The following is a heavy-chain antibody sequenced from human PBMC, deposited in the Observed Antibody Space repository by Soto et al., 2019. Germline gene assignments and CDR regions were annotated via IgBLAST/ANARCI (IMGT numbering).Heavy chain of an antibody. CDR3: ARADYGDYWNYMDV. J-gene: IGHJ6*03. CDR2: ISSSSSTI. D-gene: IGHD4-17*01. V-gene: IGHV3-48*01. Sequence: EVQLVESGGGLVQPGGSLRLSCAASGFTFRSYSMNWVRQAPGTGLEWVSYISSSSSTIYYADSVKGRFTISRDNAKNYLYLQMNSLRAEDTAVYYCARADYGDYWNYMDVWDKGTTVTVSS. CDR1: GFTFRSYS.